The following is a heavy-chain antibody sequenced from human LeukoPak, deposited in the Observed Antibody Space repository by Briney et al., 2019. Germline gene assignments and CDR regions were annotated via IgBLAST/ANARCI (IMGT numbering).Heavy chain of an antibody. Sequence: GGSLRLSCAVSGFTFSDHYMDWVRQSPGRGLEWVARSRNKANSYTTEYAASVKGRFTISRDDSKNSLFLQMNSLKTEDTAVYYCTTDPADYGGNWFDPWGQGTLVTVSS. J-gene: IGHJ5*02. CDR3: TTDPADYGGNWFDP. D-gene: IGHD4-23*01. CDR1: GFTFSDHY. V-gene: IGHV3-72*01. CDR2: SRNKANSYTT.